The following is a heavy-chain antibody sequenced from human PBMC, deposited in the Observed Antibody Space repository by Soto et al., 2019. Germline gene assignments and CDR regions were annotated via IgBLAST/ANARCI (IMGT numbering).Heavy chain of an antibody. CDR2: ISYDGINK. D-gene: IGHD1-1*01. Sequence: QVQLVESGGGVVQPGRSLRLSCAASGFTFSSYGMHWVRQAPGKGLEWVAVISYDGINKYYADSVKGRFTISRDNSKNTLYLQMNSLRAEDTAVYYCAKSVYNWNDGFFDYCGQGTLVTVSS. V-gene: IGHV3-30*18. CDR3: AKSVYNWNDGFFDY. CDR1: GFTFSSYG. J-gene: IGHJ4*02.